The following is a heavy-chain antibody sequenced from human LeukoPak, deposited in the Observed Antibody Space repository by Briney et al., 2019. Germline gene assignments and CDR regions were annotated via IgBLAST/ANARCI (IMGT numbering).Heavy chain of an antibody. D-gene: IGHD2-21*02. J-gene: IGHJ4*02. V-gene: IGHV3-23*01. CDR2: ISGSGGST. CDR1: GFTFSSYA. CDR3: ARYVVVTAYFDY. Sequence: GGSLRLSCAASGFTFSSYAMSWVRQAPGKGLKWVSAISGSGGSTYYADSVKGRFTISRDNSKNTLYLQMNSLRAEDTAVYYCARYVVVTAYFDYWGQGTLVTVSS.